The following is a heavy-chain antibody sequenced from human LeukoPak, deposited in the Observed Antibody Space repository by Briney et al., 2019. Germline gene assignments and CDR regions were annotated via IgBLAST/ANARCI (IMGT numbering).Heavy chain of an antibody. J-gene: IGHJ4*02. CDR3: ARGYSSGWYGL. CDR1: GGSMTSHY. CDR2: IYYCGST. Sequence: SETLSLTCTVSGGSMTSHYWSWLRQPPGKGLAGIGYIYYCGSTNYKPSLKSRVTISIDTTKKQFFLKMSSVAAADTAVYHCARGYSSGWYGLWGQGTLVTVSS. V-gene: IGHV4-59*11. D-gene: IGHD6-19*01.